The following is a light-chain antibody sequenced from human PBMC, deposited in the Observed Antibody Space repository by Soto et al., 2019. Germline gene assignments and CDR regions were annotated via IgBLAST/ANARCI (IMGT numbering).Light chain of an antibody. Sequence: DIVMTQSPDSLAVSLGERATINCKSSQTLLYSSNSKTYLTWYQQKAGQPPKLLIYWASTRESGVPDRFSGSGSGTDFTLTISSVQAEDVAVYYCQQCFSTPWTFAQGTKVEIK. CDR1: QTLLYSSNSKTY. V-gene: IGKV4-1*01. CDR3: QQCFSTPWT. J-gene: IGKJ1*01. CDR2: WAS.